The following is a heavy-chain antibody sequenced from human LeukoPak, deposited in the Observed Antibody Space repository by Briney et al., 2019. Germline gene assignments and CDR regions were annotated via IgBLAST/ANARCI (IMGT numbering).Heavy chain of an antibody. Sequence: SETLSLTCTVSGGSVNSGNYYWSWIRQPPGRGLEWIGYIYYSGSTYYYNPSLESRVTISLDTSKNQFSLKLSSVTAADTAVYYCARDREWELQSLRYFDYWGQGTLVTVSS. V-gene: IGHV4-61*01. CDR3: ARDREWELQSLRYFDY. J-gene: IGHJ4*02. CDR1: GGSVNSGNYY. CDR2: IYYSGSTY. D-gene: IGHD1-26*01.